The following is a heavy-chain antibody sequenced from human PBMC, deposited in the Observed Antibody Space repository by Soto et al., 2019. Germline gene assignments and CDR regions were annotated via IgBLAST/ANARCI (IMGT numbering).Heavy chain of an antibody. J-gene: IGHJ3*02. CDR1: GGFVSSGSYY. CDR2: MSHSGGT. Sequence: QVQLQQWGAGLLKPSETLSLTCAVYGGFVSSGSYYWSWIRQPPGKGLEWIGEMSHSGGTHFNPSLKRRVTISVDTSKNQFSLKMCSVTAADTALYYCARVERGTATTVVDAFDIWGPGTMVTVSS. CDR3: ARVERGTATTVVDAFDI. D-gene: IGHD1-1*01. V-gene: IGHV4-34*01.